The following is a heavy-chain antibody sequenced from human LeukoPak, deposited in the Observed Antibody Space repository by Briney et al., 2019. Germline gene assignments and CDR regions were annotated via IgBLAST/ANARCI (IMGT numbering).Heavy chain of an antibody. Sequence: PGGSLRLSCAASGFTFSNAWMSWVRQAPGKGLEWVGRIKSKTDGGTTDYAAPVKGRFTISRDDSKNTLYLQMNSLKTEDTGVYYCTTGDYSGYDYGNFDYWGQGTLVTVSS. J-gene: IGHJ4*02. CDR3: TTGDYSGYDYGNFDY. D-gene: IGHD5-12*01. V-gene: IGHV3-15*01. CDR1: GFTFSNAW. CDR2: IKSKTDGGTT.